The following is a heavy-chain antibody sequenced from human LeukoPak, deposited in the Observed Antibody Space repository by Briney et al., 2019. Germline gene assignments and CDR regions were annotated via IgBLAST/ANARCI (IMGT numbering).Heavy chain of an antibody. CDR3: ARLVIRAFDS. D-gene: IGHD2-8*02. V-gene: IGHV4-34*01. CDR2: INHSGST. J-gene: IGHJ5*01. Sequence: PSETLSLTCAVYGASFSGYYWSWIRQPPGKGLEWIGEINHSGSTTYNPSLKSRVTISVDTSKNQFSLKLNSVTAADTAVYYCARLVIRAFDSWGQGILVTVSS. CDR1: GASFSGYY.